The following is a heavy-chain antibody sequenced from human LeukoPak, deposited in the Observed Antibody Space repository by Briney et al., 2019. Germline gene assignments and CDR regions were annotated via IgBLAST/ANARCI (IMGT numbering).Heavy chain of an antibody. D-gene: IGHD6-13*01. CDR1: GYTFTGYY. Sequence: ASVKVSCKASGYTFTGYYMHWVRQAPGQGLEWMGWINPNSGGTNYAQKFQGRVTMTRDTSISTAYMELSRPRSDDTAVYYCARAGEIAAAGTLYNWADPWGQGTLVTVSS. J-gene: IGHJ5*02. V-gene: IGHV1-2*02. CDR3: ARAGEIAAAGTLYNWADP. CDR2: INPNSGGT.